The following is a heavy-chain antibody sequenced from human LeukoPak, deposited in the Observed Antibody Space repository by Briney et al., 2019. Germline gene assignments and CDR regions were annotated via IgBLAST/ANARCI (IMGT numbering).Heavy chain of an antibody. CDR3: ARKMKTGDRVGTFDI. V-gene: IGHV3-21*01. D-gene: IGHD1-1*01. J-gene: IGHJ3*02. Sequence: PGGSLRLSCAASGFTFSSHNMNWVRQAPMKGLEWVSSISTDGSYIYYADSVQGRFTLSRDNAKNSLYLQMNSLTAEDTAVYYCARKMKTGDRVGTFDIWGQGTMVTVSS. CDR2: ISTDGSYI. CDR1: GFTFSSHN.